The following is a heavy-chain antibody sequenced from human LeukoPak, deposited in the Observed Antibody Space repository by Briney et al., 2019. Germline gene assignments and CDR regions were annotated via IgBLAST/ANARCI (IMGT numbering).Heavy chain of an antibody. D-gene: IGHD6-6*01. V-gene: IGHV1-69*05. J-gene: IGHJ5*02. CDR3: ARERGIAARHYWFDP. Sequence: SVKVSCKASGGTFSSYAISWVRQAPGQGLEWMGGIIPIFGTANYAQKSQGRVTITTDESTSTAYMELSSLRSEDTAVYYCARERGIAARHYWFDPWGQGTLVTVSS. CDR2: IIPIFGTA. CDR1: GGTFSSYA.